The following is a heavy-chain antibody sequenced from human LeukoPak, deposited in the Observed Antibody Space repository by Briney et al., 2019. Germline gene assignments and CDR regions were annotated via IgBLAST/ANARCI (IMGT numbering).Heavy chain of an antibody. V-gene: IGHV1-69*13. D-gene: IGHD5-12*01. CDR1: GGTFSTYS. Sequence: SVKVSCKTSGGTFSTYSINWVRQAPGQGLGWMGGIIPVFGTPNYAQKFQDRLIVTADESTSTAYMELTSLTSEDTAVYYCAREEVATTYFDYWGQGTLVTVSS. J-gene: IGHJ4*02. CDR2: IIPVFGTP. CDR3: AREEVATTYFDY.